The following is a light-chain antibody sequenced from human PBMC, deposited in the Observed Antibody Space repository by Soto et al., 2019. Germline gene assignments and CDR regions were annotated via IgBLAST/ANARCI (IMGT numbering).Light chain of an antibody. Sequence: QSALTQPASVSGSPGQSITISCTGTSSDVGGYNYVSWHQQHPGKAPKLMIYDVSNRPSGVSNRFSGSKSGHTASLTISGLQAEDEADYYCSSYTSSSTLVFGTGTRSPS. CDR2: DVS. V-gene: IGLV2-14*01. J-gene: IGLJ1*01. CDR3: SSYTSSSTLV. CDR1: SSDVGGYNY.